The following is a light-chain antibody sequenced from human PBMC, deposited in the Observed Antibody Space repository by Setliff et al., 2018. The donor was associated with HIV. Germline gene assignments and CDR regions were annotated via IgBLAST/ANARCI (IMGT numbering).Light chain of an antibody. J-gene: IGLJ3*02. V-gene: IGLV2-14*03. CDR2: DVS. CDR3: SSYTTSSTVL. Sequence: QSALTQPASVSGSPGQSITISCTGTSNDVGVYSYVSWYQHHPGKAPKPIIYDVSRRPPGISNRFSGSKSGNTASLTISGLQAEDEADYYCSSYTTSSTVLFGGGTKVTVL. CDR1: SNDVGVYSY.